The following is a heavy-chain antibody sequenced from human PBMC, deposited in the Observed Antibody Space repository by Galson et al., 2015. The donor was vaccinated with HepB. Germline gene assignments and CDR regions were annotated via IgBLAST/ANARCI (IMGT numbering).Heavy chain of an antibody. CDR3: ARGPGYAFWSGYSSQYFDY. CDR1: GFTFSNYA. J-gene: IGHJ4*02. CDR2: ISSNGDST. D-gene: IGHD3-3*01. V-gene: IGHV3-64*01. Sequence: SLRLSCAASGFTFSNYALHWVRQAPGKGLEYVSAISSNGDSTYYANSVKGRFTISRDNSKNTLYLQMGSLRAEDMAVYYCARGPGYAFWSGYSSQYFDYWGQGNLVTVSS.